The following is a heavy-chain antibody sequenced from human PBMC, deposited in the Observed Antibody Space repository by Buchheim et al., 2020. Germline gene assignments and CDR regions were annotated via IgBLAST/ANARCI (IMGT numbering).Heavy chain of an antibody. CDR2: ISYDGSNK. D-gene: IGHD3-10*01. CDR3: AKDQFYFGSGSYFNYYYGMDV. J-gene: IGHJ6*02. CDR1: GFTFSSYA. Sequence: QVQLVESGGGVVQPGRSLRLSCAASGFTFSSYAMHWVRQAPGKGLEWVAVISYDGSNKYYADSVKGRFTISRDNSKNTLYLQMNSLRAEDTAVYYCAKDQFYFGSGSYFNYYYGMDVWGQGTT. V-gene: IGHV3-30-3*01.